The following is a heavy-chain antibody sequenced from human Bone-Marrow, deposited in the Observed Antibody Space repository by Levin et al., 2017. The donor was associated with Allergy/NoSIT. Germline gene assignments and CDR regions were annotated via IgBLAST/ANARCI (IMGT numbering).Heavy chain of an antibody. D-gene: IGHD2-15*01. Sequence: RAGGSLRLSCSGSGFTFSSYGVHWVRQAPGKGLEWVAVISFRGNEKHYADSVKGRFTVSRDNSNNTASLEMHSLSLEDTAVYYCARDPSRLLSGGRADHWGQGTLVTVSS. CDR2: ISFRGNEK. J-gene: IGHJ4*02. CDR3: ARDPSRLLSGGRADH. CDR1: GFTFSSYG. V-gene: IGHV3-30*03.